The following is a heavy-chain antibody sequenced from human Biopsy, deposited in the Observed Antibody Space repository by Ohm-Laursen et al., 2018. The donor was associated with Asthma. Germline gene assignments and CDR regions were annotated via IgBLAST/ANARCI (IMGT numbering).Heavy chain of an antibody. CDR2: ISYDGSNK. Sequence: RSLRLSCTASGFTFSTYAMHWVRQAQGKGLEWVAVISYDGSNKYYADSVKGRFTISRDNSKNTLYLQMNSLRGDDTAVYYCARDMNRDGWYFDYWGQGTLVTVSS. V-gene: IGHV3-30-3*01. D-gene: IGHD5-24*01. J-gene: IGHJ4*02. CDR1: GFTFSTYA. CDR3: ARDMNRDGWYFDY.